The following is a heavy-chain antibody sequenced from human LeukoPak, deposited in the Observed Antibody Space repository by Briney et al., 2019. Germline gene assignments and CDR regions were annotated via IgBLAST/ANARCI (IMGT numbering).Heavy chain of an antibody. CDR1: GDSLNSYY. CDR2: IFYSGSS. CDR3: AGRAARFFDY. D-gene: IGHD6-25*01. J-gene: IGHJ4*02. V-gene: IGHV4-59*01. Sequence: SETLSLTCTVSGDSLNSYYWSWIRQPPGEGLQWIGYIFYSGSSNYNASLRSRVAISVDTSKNQFSLKLTSVTAADTAVYYCAGRAARFFDYWGQGILVTVSS.